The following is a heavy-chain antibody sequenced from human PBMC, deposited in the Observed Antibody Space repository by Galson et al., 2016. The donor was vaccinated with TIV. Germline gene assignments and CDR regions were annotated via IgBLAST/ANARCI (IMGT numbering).Heavy chain of an antibody. CDR2: IIPLFGEA. CDR3: AKCRNTAMDTYYYYYGLDV. CDR1: GDTFSSLV. D-gene: IGHD5-18*01. V-gene: IGHV1-69*13. Sequence: SVKVSCKASGDTFSSLVISWVRQAPGRGLEWMGGIIPLFGEAHYAQKFQGRVTISADESTSTVYMELSGLRSGDTAMYYCAKCRNTAMDTYYYYYGLDVWGQGTTVTVSS. J-gene: IGHJ6*02.